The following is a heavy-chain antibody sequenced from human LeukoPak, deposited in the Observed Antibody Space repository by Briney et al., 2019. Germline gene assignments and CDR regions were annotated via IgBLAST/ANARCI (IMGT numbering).Heavy chain of an antibody. CDR1: GFTFSSYW. D-gene: IGHD3-3*01. J-gene: IGHJ4*02. CDR3: ARDFDFRGTFYYFDY. V-gene: IGHV3-7*01. CDR2: IKQDGSEK. Sequence: GGSLRLSCAASGFTFSSYWMSWVRQAPGRGLEWVANIKQDGSEKYYVDSVKGRFTTSRDNAKNSLYLQMNSLRAEDTAVYYCARDFDFRGTFYYFDYWGQGTLVSVSS.